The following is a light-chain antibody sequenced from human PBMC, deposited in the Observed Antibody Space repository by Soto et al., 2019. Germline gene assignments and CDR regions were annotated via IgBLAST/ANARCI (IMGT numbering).Light chain of an antibody. CDR1: QSISRW. V-gene: IGKV1-5*01. CDR2: DAT. CDR3: QQYSSYWT. J-gene: IGKJ1*01. Sequence: DIQMTQSPSTLSPSVGYRVTITCRASQSISRWLAWYQQKPGKAPKLLIHDATSLESGVPSRFSVSGSGTDFTFTISRLQPDDFATYYCQQYSSYWTFAEGTKVDIK.